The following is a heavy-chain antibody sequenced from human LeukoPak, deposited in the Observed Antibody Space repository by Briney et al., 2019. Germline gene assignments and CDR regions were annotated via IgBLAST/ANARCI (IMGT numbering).Heavy chain of an antibody. J-gene: IGHJ5*02. D-gene: IGHD3-10*01. V-gene: IGHV1-18*04. CDR1: GYTFTSYG. Sequence: AASVKVSCKASGYTFTSYGISWVRQAPGQGLEWMGWISAYNGNTNYAQKLQGRVTITTDTSRSTAYMELRSLRSDDTAVYYCARASHYYGSGSYYDLLSGWFDPWGQGTLVTVSS. CDR2: ISAYNGNT. CDR3: ARASHYYGSGSYYDLLSGWFDP.